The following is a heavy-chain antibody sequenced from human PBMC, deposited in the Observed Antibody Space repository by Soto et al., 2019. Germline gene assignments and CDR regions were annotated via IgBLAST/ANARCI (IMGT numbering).Heavy chain of an antibody. CDR2: ISGGGGAT. CDR1: GFTFSSFA. J-gene: IGHJ4*02. CDR3: AKSLRHQFSRDHFDF. V-gene: IGHV3-23*01. Sequence: EVQLLESGGGLVQPGGSLRLSCAASGFTFSSFAMTWVRQAPGKGLEWVSTISGGGGATYYADSVKGLFTISRDNSKNTLYLQMDSLRAEDTAVYYCAKSLRHQFSRDHFDFWGQGALVTVSS.